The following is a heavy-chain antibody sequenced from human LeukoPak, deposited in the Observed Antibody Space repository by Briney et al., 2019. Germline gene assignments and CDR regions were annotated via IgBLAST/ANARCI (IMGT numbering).Heavy chain of an antibody. CDR2: IYSGGST. V-gene: IGHV3-53*04. D-gene: IGHD3-10*01. CDR1: GFTFSSYW. J-gene: IGHJ4*02. Sequence: GGSLRLSCAASGFTFSSYWMSWVRQAPGKGLEWVSVIYSGGSTYYADSVKGRFTISRHNSKNTLYLQMNSLRAEDTAVYYCAGSGSYSWFDYWGQGTLVTVSS. CDR3: AGSGSYSWFDY.